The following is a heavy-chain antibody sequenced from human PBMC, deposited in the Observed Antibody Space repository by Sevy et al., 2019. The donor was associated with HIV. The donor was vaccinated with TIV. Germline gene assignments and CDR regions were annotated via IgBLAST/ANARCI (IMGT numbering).Heavy chain of an antibody. J-gene: IGHJ4*02. CDR3: ARSISWYASFDS. V-gene: IGHV1-69*13. CDR1: GRTFRNYA. CDR2: IIPMFETA. D-gene: IGHD6-13*01. Sequence: ASVKVSCKASGRTFRNYALSWVRQAPGQGLAWMGGIIPMFETANYVQKFQGRVTITADESTNTAYLELISLRSEDTAIYYCARSISWYASFDSWGQGTLVTVSS.